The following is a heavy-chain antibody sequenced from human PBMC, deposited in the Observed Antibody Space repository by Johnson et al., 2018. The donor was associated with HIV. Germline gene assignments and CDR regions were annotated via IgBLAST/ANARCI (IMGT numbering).Heavy chain of an antibody. V-gene: IGHV3-53*01. Sequence: VQLVESGGGLIQPGGSLRLSCAASGFTVSSNYMSWVRQAPGKGLEWVSGISSSGGSTYYADSVKGRFTISRDNSKNSLYLQMNSLKTEDTAVYYCTRVSFGEGAFDIWGHGTMVTVSS. J-gene: IGHJ3*02. CDR1: GFTVSSNY. CDR3: TRVSFGEGAFDI. CDR2: SSSGGST. D-gene: IGHD3-10*01.